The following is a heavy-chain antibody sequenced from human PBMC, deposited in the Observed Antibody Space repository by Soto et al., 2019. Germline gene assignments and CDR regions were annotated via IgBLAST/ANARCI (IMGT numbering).Heavy chain of an antibody. CDR3: ARGGSTDFYGLLDL. Sequence: EVQLVESGGASVQPGGSLRLSCAASGFSLSKYWMHWVRQAPGKGLEWVSRVNGDGSSTTYADSVNGRFIISRDNAKNTVFLQMSSLRADETARYYCARGGSTDFYGLLDLWGQGTQVIVSS. CDR1: GFSLSKYW. D-gene: IGHD3-16*01. CDR2: VNGDGSST. J-gene: IGHJ5*02. V-gene: IGHV3-74*01.